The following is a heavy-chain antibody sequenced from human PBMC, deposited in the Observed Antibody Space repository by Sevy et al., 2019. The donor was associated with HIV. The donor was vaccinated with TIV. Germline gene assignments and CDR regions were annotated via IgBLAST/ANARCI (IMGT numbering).Heavy chain of an antibody. J-gene: IGHJ4*02. V-gene: IGHV3-49*03. D-gene: IGHD2-15*01. CDR3: TSPRVDGGNADY. Sequence: GGSLRLSCTASGFTFGDYAMSWFRQAPGKGLEWVGFIRSKAYGGTTEYAASVKGRFTISRDDSKSIAYLQMNSLKTEDTAVYYCTSPRVDGGNADYWGQGTLVTVSS. CDR2: IRSKAYGGTT. CDR1: GFTFGDYA.